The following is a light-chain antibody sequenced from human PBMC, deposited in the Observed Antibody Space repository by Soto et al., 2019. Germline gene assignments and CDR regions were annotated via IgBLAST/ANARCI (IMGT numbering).Light chain of an antibody. Sequence: DIVMTQSPATLSVSPGERATLSCRASQSVSSNLSGYQQKPGQAPRLLIYGASTRSTGIPARFSGSGSGTAFPLTISSLQAEAFAVYYCQQYKNGSRYTFGQGTKLQIQ. J-gene: IGKJ2*01. V-gene: IGKV3-15*01. CDR3: QQYKNGSRYT. CDR2: GAS. CDR1: QSVSSN.